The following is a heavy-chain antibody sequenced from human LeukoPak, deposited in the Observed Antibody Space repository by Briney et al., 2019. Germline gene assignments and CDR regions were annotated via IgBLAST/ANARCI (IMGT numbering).Heavy chain of an antibody. CDR1: GGSSNTYV. CDR3: TREGVYSPDPSSYHRYAFDI. Sequence: SVKVSCKASGGSSNTYVITWVRQAPGQGLEWMGRIIPILDVANFAQKFQGRVTITADKSTNTAHMELSGLRSEDTAVYYCTREGVYSPDPSSYHRYAFDIWGQGTVVTVSS. J-gene: IGHJ3*02. CDR2: IIPILDVA. D-gene: IGHD3-16*02. V-gene: IGHV1-69*04.